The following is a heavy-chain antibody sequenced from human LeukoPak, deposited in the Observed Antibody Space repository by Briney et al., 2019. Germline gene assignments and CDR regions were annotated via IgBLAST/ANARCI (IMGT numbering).Heavy chain of an antibody. CDR1: GFTFSSYE. V-gene: IGHV3-48*03. CDR2: ISSSGSTI. CDR3: ARGFIAAAGTLAY. Sequence: PGGSLRLSCEASGFTFSSYEMNWVRQAPGKGLEWVSYISSSGSTIYYADSVKGRFTISRDNAKNSLYLQMNSLRAEDTAVYYCARGFIAAAGTLAYWGQGTLVTVSS. D-gene: IGHD6-13*01. J-gene: IGHJ4*02.